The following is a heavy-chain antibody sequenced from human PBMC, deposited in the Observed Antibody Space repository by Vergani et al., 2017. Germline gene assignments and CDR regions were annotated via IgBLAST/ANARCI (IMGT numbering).Heavy chain of an antibody. CDR3: ARSPNRGSSGWQGDAFDI. Sequence: QVQLVQSGAEVKKPGASVKVSCKASGYTFTGYYMHWVRQAPGQGLEWMGWINPNSGGTNYAQKFQGRVTMTRDTSISTAYMELSSLRSEDTAVYYCARSPNRGSSGWQGDAFDIWGQGTMVTVSS. D-gene: IGHD6-19*01. CDR1: GYTFTGYY. CDR2: INPNSGGT. V-gene: IGHV1-2*02. J-gene: IGHJ3*02.